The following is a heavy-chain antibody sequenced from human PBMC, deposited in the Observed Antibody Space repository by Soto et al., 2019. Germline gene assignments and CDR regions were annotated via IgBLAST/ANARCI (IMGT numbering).Heavy chain of an antibody. CDR2: IYYSGST. CDR3: ARVSVVTAIRAIDY. J-gene: IGHJ4*02. Sequence: PSETLSLTCTVSGGSISSYYWSWIRQPPGKGLEWIGYIYYSGSTNYNPSLKSRVTISVDTSKNQFSLKLSSVTAADTAVYYCARVSVVTAIRAIDYWGQGTLVTVS. D-gene: IGHD2-21*02. CDR1: GGSISSYY. V-gene: IGHV4-59*01.